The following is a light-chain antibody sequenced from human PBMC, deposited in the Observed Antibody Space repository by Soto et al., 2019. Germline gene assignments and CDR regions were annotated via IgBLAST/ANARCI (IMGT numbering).Light chain of an antibody. CDR3: QQYGSSPLT. V-gene: IGKV3-20*01. Sequence: EIVMTQSPATVSVLPGESAPLSCMDSQGITSSVAWYQQKPGQAPKLLIYAASSRATGIPDRSSGSGSGTDFSLTISRLEPEDFAVYYCQQYGSSPLTFGGGTKVDIK. J-gene: IGKJ4*01. CDR1: QGITSSV. CDR2: AAS.